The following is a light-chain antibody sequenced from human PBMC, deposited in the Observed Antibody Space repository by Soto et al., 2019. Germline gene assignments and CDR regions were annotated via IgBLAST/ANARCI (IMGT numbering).Light chain of an antibody. V-gene: IGLV2-14*01. CDR2: EVS. J-gene: IGLJ2*01. CDR1: SSDVGTYNY. CDR3: SSYTTRSTLV. Sequence: QSALTQPASVSGSPGQSITISCTGTSSDVGTYNYVSWYQQHPGKAPKLMISEVSNRPSGFSNRFSGSKSGNTASLTISGLQAEDEADYFCSSYTTRSTLVFGGGTKLTVL.